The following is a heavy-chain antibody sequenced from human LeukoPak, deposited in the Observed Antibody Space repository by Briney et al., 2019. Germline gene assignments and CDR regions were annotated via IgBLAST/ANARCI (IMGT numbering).Heavy chain of an antibody. J-gene: IGHJ4*02. Sequence: GGSLRLSCAASGFTFSDYYMSWIRQAPGKGLRWFSYISSSGSTIYYAASVKGRFTISRDNAKNSLYLQMNSLRAEDTAVYYCARDGLEMATTFDYWGQGTLVTVSS. V-gene: IGHV3-11*04. CDR3: ARDGLEMATTFDY. CDR2: ISSSGSTI. CDR1: GFTFSDYY. D-gene: IGHD5-24*01.